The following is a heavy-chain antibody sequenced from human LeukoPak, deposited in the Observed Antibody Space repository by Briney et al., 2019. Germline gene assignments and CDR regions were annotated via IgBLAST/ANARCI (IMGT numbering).Heavy chain of an antibody. V-gene: IGHV4-59*08. CDR2: IYYSGST. J-gene: IGHJ4*02. CDR3: ARTYYYDSSGYYLDY. CDR1: GGSISSYY. Sequence: SETLSLTCTVSGGSISSYYWSWIRQPPGKGLEWIGYIYYSGSTNYNPSLKSRVTISVDTSKNQFSLKLSSVTAADTAVYYCARTYYYDSSGYYLDYWGRGTLVTVSS. D-gene: IGHD3-22*01.